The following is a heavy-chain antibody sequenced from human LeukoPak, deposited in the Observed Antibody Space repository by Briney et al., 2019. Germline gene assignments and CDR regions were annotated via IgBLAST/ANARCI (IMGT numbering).Heavy chain of an antibody. D-gene: IGHD1-26*01. J-gene: IGHJ4*02. CDR1: GFTFSYAC. V-gene: IGHV3-15*01. CDR3: TTDLGSGILFDY. Sequence: PGGSLRLSCAASGFTFSYACMSWVRQAPGKGLEWIGRIKSKRDGGTTDYAAPVKGRFTFSRDDSKNTVYLQMNSLKTEDTAVYYCTTDLGSGILFDYWGQGTLVTVSS. CDR2: IKSKRDGGTT.